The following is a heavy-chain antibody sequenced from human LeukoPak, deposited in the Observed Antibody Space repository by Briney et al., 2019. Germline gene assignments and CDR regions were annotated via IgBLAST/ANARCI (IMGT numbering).Heavy chain of an antibody. Sequence: ASVKVSCKASGYTFTGYYMHWVRQAPGQGLEWMGRINPNSGGTNYAQKFQGRVTMTRDTSISTAYMELSRLRSDDTAVYYCAREYSSGWYRPLGYWGQGTLVTVSS. D-gene: IGHD6-19*01. V-gene: IGHV1-2*06. CDR2: INPNSGGT. CDR1: GYTFTGYY. J-gene: IGHJ4*02. CDR3: AREYSSGWYRPLGY.